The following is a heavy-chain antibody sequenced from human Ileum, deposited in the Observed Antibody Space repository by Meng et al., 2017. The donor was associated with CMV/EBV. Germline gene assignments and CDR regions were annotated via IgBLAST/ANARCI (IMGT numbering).Heavy chain of an antibody. CDR2: ISSNGGSK. D-gene: IGHD3-22*01. CDR3: ARDTYYYDRRGCDY. Sequence: GESLKISCAASGFTFSSYAMHWVRQAPGKGLEYVSAISSNGGSKYYADSVKGRFTISRDNSKNTLYLQMGSLRAEGMAVYYCARDTYYYDRRGCDYWGQGTLVTVSS. V-gene: IGHV3-64*02. CDR1: GFTFSSYA. J-gene: IGHJ4*02.